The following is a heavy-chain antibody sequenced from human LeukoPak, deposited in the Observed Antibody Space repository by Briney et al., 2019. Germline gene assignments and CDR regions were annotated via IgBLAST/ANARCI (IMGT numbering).Heavy chain of an antibody. J-gene: IGHJ4*02. Sequence: GGSLRLSCAASGFTFSSYAMSWVRQAPGKGLEWVSAIRGSGGSTYYADSVKGRFTISRDNSKNTLYLQMNSLRAGGTAVYYCAKMKEQALFDYWGQGTRVSVSS. CDR2: IRGSGGST. CDR3: AKMKEQALFDY. D-gene: IGHD1/OR15-1a*01. CDR1: GFTFSSYA. V-gene: IGHV3-23*01.